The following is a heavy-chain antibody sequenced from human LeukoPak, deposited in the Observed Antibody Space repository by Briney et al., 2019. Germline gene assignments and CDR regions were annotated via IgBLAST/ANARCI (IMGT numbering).Heavy chain of an antibody. V-gene: IGHV3-23*01. CDR2: ISASGGDT. J-gene: IGHJ2*01. CDR1: GFTFGGYA. D-gene: IGHD5-24*01. CDR3: AKVPDGSPRGYWYFDL. Sequence: GGSLRLSCAASGFTFGGYAMSWVRQAPGKGLEWVSTISASGGDTYYADFVKGRFSISRDYSTNTLFVQMSSLRAEDTAVYYCAKVPDGSPRGYWYFDLWGRGTLVTVSS.